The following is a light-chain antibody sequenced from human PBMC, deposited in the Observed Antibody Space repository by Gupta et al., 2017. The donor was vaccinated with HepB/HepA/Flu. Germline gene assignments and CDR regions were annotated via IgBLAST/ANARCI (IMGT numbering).Light chain of an antibody. CDR2: AAS. V-gene: IGKV1D-12*01. J-gene: IGKJ3*01. CDR3: QQANSFPFT. CDR1: QCISSW. Sequence: DFQMIQSPCSVSASVGDRVTITCRASQCISSWLAWYQQKPGKAPKLLIYAASSLQSGVPSRFSGSGSGTDFTLTISSLQAEDFATYYCQQANSFPFTFGHGTKVDIK.